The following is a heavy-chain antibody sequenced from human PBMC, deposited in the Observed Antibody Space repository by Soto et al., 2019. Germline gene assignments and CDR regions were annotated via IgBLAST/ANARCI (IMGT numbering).Heavy chain of an antibody. CDR2: ISYSGST. V-gene: IGHV4-30-4*01. CDR1: GASIKDDDYY. D-gene: IGHD2-21*01. CDR3: ARGPVLAVIPIRGRLES. J-gene: IGHJ4*02. Sequence: SSETLSLTCTPSGASIKDDDYYWSSFRQPTGKGLAWIGYISYSGSTYYNPSLGSRVSMSVATSIKQLSLKFNSFTAAAPAVDYCARGPVLAVIPIRGRLESWGQGTLVAVSS.